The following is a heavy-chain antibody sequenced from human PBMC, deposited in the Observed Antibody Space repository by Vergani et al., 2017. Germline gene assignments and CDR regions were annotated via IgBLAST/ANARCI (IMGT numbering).Heavy chain of an antibody. J-gene: IGHJ3*02. V-gene: IGHV3-74*01. CDR1: GFPLSNAW. D-gene: IGHD3-9*01. Sequence: EVQLVESGGGLVQPGGSLRLSCAASGFPLSNAWIHWVRQGPGKGLEWISRVGFDGSDTVYADSVKGRFTISKDSAMNTVHLQMTNVRAEDTAVYYCARGDILTGQGDIWGQGTMVTVSS. CDR3: ARGDILTGQGDI. CDR2: VGFDGSDT.